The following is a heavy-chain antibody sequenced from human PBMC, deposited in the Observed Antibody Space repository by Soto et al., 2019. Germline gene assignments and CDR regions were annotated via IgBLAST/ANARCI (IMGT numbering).Heavy chain of an antibody. CDR1: GFTFSSYG. D-gene: IGHD3-10*02. CDR3: AKDFVRALKMHHRYCDYYNGMDV. V-gene: IGHV3-30*18. J-gene: IGHJ6*02. Sequence: GGSLRLSCAASGFTFSSYGMHWVRQAPGKGLEWVAVISYDGSNKYYADSVKGRFTISRDNSKNTLYLQMNSLTAEDKAVYYFAKDFVRALKMHHRYCDYYNGMDVWGRGPRVSASS. CDR2: ISYDGSNK.